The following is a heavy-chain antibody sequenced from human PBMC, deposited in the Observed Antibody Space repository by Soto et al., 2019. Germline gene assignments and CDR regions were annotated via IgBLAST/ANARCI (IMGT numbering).Heavy chain of an antibody. CDR2: IGDRGSST. Sequence: EVQLLESGGGLAQPGGSLRLSCAASGFAFSSYAMTWVRQAPGKGLEWVSAIGDRGSSTKYADSVKGRFTISRDNSKNAMYLKMNSLQAGDTAVYYCARDWSCDYWGQGTLVTVSS. V-gene: IGHV3-23*01. CDR1: GFAFSSYA. CDR3: ARDWSCDY. J-gene: IGHJ4*02.